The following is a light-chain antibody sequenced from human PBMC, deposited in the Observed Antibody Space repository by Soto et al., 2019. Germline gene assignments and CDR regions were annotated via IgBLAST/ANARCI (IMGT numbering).Light chain of an antibody. CDR1: QTISSW. J-gene: IGKJ1*01. Sequence: IQLTQSPSSLSASVGDRVTITCRASQTISSWLAWYQQKPGKAHKLLIYKASTLKSGVPSRFSGSGSGTEFTLTISSLQPDDFATYYCQHYNSYSEAFGQGTKV. CDR3: QHYNSYSEA. V-gene: IGKV1-5*03. CDR2: KAS.